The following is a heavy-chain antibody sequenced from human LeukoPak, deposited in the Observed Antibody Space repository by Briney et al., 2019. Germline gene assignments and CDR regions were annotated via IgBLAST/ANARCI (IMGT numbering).Heavy chain of an antibody. CDR2: ISGSGGST. V-gene: IGHV3-23*01. J-gene: IGHJ4*02. D-gene: IGHD3-10*01. Sequence: PGGSLRLSCAASGFTFSSYAMSWVRQAPGKGLEWVSAISGSGGSTYYADSVKGRFTISRDNSKNTLYLQMNSLRAEDTAVYYCAKSPSITMVRGVIPFDYWGLGTLVTVSS. CDR1: GFTFSSYA. CDR3: AKSPSITMVRGVIPFDY.